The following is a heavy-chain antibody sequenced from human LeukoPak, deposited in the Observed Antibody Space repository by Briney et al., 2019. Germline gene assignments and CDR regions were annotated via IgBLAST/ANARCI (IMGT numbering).Heavy chain of an antibody. CDR1: GFTFNNYW. D-gene: IGHD3-16*01. CDR2: IKQDGSEK. CDR3: ARMGANDYGDY. Sequence: GGSLRLSCAASGFTFNNYWMSWVRQAPGKGLEWVANIKQDGSEKYYVDSVKGRFTISRDNAKTSLYLQMNSLRAEDTAVYYCARMGANDYGDYWGQGTLVTVSS. V-gene: IGHV3-7*01. J-gene: IGHJ4*02.